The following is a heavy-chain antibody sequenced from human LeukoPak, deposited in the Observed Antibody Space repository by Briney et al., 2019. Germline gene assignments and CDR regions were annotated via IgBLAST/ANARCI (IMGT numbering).Heavy chain of an antibody. Sequence: ASVKVSCKASGYTFTSYDINWVRQATGQGLEWMGWMNPNSGNTGYAQKFQGRVTMTRNTSISTAYMELSSLRSEDTAVYYCARVVTMVRGSSGYWGQGTLVTVSS. CDR2: MNPNSGNT. CDR1: GYTFTSYD. V-gene: IGHV1-8*01. J-gene: IGHJ4*02. D-gene: IGHD3-10*01. CDR3: ARVVTMVRGSSGY.